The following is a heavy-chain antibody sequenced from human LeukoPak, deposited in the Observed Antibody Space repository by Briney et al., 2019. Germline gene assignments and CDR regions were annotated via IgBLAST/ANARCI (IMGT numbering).Heavy chain of an antibody. CDR2: IYPSGNI. CDR1: GFTFSNTY. CDR3: ARDVLIAADGVIRLDAFDI. V-gene: IGHV3-53*01. D-gene: IGHD6-13*01. J-gene: IGHJ3*02. Sequence: GGSLRLSCAASGFTFSNTYMSWVRQAPGKGLEWVSLIYPSGNIYYADSVKGRFTISRDNAKNSLYLQMNSLRAEDTAVYYCARDVLIAADGVIRLDAFDIWGQGTVVTVSS.